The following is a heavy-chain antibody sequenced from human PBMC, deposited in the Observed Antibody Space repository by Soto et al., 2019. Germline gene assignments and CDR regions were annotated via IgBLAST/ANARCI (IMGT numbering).Heavy chain of an antibody. CDR2: ISSSSSYI. Sequence: GGSLRLSCAASGFTFSSYRMNWFRQAPGKGLEWVSSISSSSSYIYYADSVKGRFTISRDNAKNSLYLQMNSLRAEDTAVYYCARVTVVTPRSKGYFDYWGQGTLVTVSS. J-gene: IGHJ4*02. V-gene: IGHV3-21*01. D-gene: IGHD2-21*02. CDR1: GFTFSSYR. CDR3: ARVTVVTPRSKGYFDY.